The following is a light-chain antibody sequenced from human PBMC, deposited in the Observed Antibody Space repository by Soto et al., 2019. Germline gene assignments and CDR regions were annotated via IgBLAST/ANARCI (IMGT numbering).Light chain of an antibody. Sequence: QSVLTQAPSVSAAPGQKVTISCSGSSSNIGGNSVSWYQQLPGTAPKLLIYDDNKRPSGIPDRFSGSKSGTSATLGITGFQTGDEADYYSGSWDSSLSAYVFGTGTKVTVL. CDR3: GSWDSSLSAYV. V-gene: IGLV1-51*01. CDR1: SSNIGGNS. J-gene: IGLJ1*01. CDR2: DDN.